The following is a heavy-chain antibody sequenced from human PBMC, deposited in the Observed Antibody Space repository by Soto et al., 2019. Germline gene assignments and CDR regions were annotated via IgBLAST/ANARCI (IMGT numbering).Heavy chain of an antibody. J-gene: IGHJ4*02. V-gene: IGHV3-30*18. CDR3: AKGGDSSGWYDDY. D-gene: IGHD6-19*01. CDR1: GFTFSSYG. Sequence: QVQLVESGGGVVQPGRSLRLSCAASGFTFSSYGMHWVRQAPGKGLEWVAVISYDGSNKYYADSVKGRFTISRDNSKNTLYLQMNSLGAEDTAVYYCAKGGDSSGWYDDYWGQGTLVTVSS. CDR2: ISYDGSNK.